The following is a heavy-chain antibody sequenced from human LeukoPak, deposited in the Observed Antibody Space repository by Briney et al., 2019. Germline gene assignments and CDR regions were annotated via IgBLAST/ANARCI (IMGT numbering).Heavy chain of an antibody. CDR1: GYTFTGYY. CDR2: INPKSGGT. D-gene: IGHD6-13*01. V-gene: IGHV1-2*06. Sequence: ASVRVSCKASGYTFTGYYMHWVRQAPGQGLEWMGRINPKSGGTDYAQKFQGRVTMTRDTSVSTAYMELSRLRSDDTAVYYCATYTSSWFSWGQGTLVTVSS. J-gene: IGHJ4*02. CDR3: ATYTSSWFS.